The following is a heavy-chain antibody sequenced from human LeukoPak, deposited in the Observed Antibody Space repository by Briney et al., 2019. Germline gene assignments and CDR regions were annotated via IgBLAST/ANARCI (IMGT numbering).Heavy chain of an antibody. V-gene: IGHV4-39*01. CDR3: ARQDDQDHGDPNWFDP. D-gene: IGHD4-17*01. CDR1: GDSINTGGYY. Sequence: SETLSLTCSASGDSINTGGYYWGWVRQSPGKGLEWIGSIRFSGTTFYNPSFRGRVAISIDTSRNEFSLRVTSVAATDTAIYYCARQDDQDHGDPNWFDPWGQGILVTVSS. CDR2: IRFSGTT. J-gene: IGHJ5*02.